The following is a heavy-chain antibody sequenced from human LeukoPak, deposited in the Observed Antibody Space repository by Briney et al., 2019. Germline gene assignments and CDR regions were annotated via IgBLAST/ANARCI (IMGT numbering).Heavy chain of an antibody. D-gene: IGHD3-3*01. CDR3: ARDTRLNAFDI. CDR2: IYSGGNI. Sequence: GGSLRLSCVVSGFTVSNNFMTWVRQAPGKGLEWVSLIYSGGNIYYADSGKGRFTISRDRSKNTLYLQMNSLRAEDTAVYYCARDTRLNAFDIWGQGTMVTVSS. V-gene: IGHV3-66*01. CDR1: GFTVSNNF. J-gene: IGHJ3*02.